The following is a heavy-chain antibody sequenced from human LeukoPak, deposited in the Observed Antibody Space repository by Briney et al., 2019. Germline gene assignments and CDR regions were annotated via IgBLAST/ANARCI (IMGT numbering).Heavy chain of an antibody. CDR3: AGVVFLGWKDAFDI. Sequence: SETLSLTCTVSDFPISSGYYWVWIRQAPGKGLEWIGSFFHRGTTYYNPSLKSRVTISVDTSKDQFSLKLTSVTAADTAMYYCAGVVFLGWKDAFDIWGQGTVVTVSS. J-gene: IGHJ3*02. CDR2: FFHRGTT. CDR1: DFPISSGYY. D-gene: IGHD3/OR15-3a*01. V-gene: IGHV4-38-2*02.